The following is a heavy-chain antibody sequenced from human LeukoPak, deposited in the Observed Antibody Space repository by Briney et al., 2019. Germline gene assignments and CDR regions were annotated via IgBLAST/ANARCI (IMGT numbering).Heavy chain of an antibody. Sequence: SGTLSLTCTVSGGSISSYYWSWIRQPPGKGLEWIGYIYYIGSTNYNPSLKSRVTISVDTSKNQFSLKLSSVTAADTAVYYCARAYHCSSTSCYLYYYYYMDVWGKGTTVTVSS. CDR3: ARAYHCSSTSCYLYYYYYMDV. D-gene: IGHD2-2*01. CDR2: IYYIGST. V-gene: IGHV4-59*12. J-gene: IGHJ6*03. CDR1: GGSISSYY.